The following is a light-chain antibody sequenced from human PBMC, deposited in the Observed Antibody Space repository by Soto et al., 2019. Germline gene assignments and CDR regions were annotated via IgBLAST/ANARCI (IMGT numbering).Light chain of an antibody. CDR3: CSYAGNYIFV. V-gene: IGLV2-11*01. CDR2: DVT. CDR1: SSDVGYYNH. J-gene: IGLJ1*01. Sequence: QSVLTQPRSVSGSPGQSVTISCTGASSDVGYYNHVSWYQQNPGKAPKLIIYDVTKRPSGVPDRFSGSKSGNTASLTISGLQAEDEADYYCCSYAGNYIFVFGTGTKLTVL.